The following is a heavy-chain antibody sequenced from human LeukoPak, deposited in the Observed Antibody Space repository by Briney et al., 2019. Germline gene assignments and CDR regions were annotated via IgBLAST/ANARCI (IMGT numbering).Heavy chain of an antibody. Sequence: ASVKVSCKASGYTFTSYGISWVRQAPGQGLEWMGWISAYNGNTNYAQKLQGRVTMTTDTSTSTAYMELRSLRSDDTAVYYCAIGTPRTIFGVVISYFDYWGQGTLATVSS. CDR3: AIGTPRTIFGVVISYFDY. J-gene: IGHJ4*02. V-gene: IGHV1-18*01. CDR2: ISAYNGNT. D-gene: IGHD3-3*01. CDR1: GYTFTSYG.